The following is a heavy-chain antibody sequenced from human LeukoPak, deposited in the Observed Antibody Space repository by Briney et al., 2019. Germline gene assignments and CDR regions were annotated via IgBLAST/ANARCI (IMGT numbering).Heavy chain of an antibody. CDR1: GGSVSSGSYY. Sequence: SETLSLTCTVSGGSVSSGSYYWSWIRQPPGKGLEWIGYIYYSGSTNYNPSLKSRVTILVDTSKNQFSLKLSSVTAADTAVYYCARRRRDGYYFDYWGQGTLVTVSS. CDR3: ARRRRDGYYFDY. CDR2: IYYSGST. V-gene: IGHV4-61*01. D-gene: IGHD5-24*01. J-gene: IGHJ4*02.